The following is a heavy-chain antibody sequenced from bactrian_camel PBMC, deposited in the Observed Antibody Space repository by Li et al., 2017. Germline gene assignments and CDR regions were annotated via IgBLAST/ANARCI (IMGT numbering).Heavy chain of an antibody. J-gene: IGHJ4*01. Sequence: HVQLVESGGGEVQAGGSLKLSCAGSAYILENCGMVWYRQAKGKEEKLVSVRKDGTPVYEDTVKGRFTLSHDRSKNTMYLQMDNLKTEDTGVYYCAALNSTSGGRFGWCKDFRGQGTQVTVS. CDR1: AYILENCG. CDR3: AALNSTSGGRFGWCKDF. D-gene: IGHD2*01. CDR2: VRKDGTP. V-gene: IGHV3S60*01.